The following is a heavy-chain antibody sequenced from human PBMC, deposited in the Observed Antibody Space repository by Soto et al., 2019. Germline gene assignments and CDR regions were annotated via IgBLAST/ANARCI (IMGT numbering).Heavy chain of an antibody. CDR3: ARGLRGVLDY. CDR1: GFTFSSYE. CDR2: ISSSGSTI. D-gene: IGHD5-12*01. J-gene: IGHJ4*02. V-gene: IGHV3-48*03. Sequence: GGSLRLSCAASGFTFSSYEMNWVRQAPGKGLEWVSYISSSGSTIYYADSVKGRFAIARDNSKNTLYLHLTSLRAEDTAIYYCARGLRGVLDYWGQGTLVTVSS.